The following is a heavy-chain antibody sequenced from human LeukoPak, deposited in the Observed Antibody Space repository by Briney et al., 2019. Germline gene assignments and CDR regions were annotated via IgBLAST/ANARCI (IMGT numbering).Heavy chain of an antibody. CDR3: AREHSGYDS. V-gene: IGHV1-46*01. J-gene: IGHJ5*02. CDR1: GYTFTNYY. CDR2: INPSGGST. Sequence: GASVKVSCKASGYTFTNYYMHWVRQAPGRGLEWMGIINPSGGSTNYAQKFQGRVTMTRDTSTSTVHMELSSLRSEDTAVYYCAREHSGYDSWGQGTLLTVSS. D-gene: IGHD5-12*01.